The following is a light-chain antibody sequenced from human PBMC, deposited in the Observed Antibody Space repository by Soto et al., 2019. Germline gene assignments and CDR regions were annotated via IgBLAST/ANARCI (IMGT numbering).Light chain of an antibody. CDR1: QSVLYSSNNKSY. J-gene: IGKJ5*01. V-gene: IGKV4-1*01. Sequence: DIVMTQSPDSLAVSLGERATINCKSSQSVLYSSNNKSYLAWYQQKPGQPPKLVIYWASTRESGVPDRFSGSGSGTDFTLTVSSLQAEDVAVYYCQQYYTTPITFGQGTRLEIK. CDR3: QQYYTTPIT. CDR2: WAS.